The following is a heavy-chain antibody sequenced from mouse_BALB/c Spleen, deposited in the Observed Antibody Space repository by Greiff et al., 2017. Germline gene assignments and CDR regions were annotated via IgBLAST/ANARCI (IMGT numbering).Heavy chain of an antibody. J-gene: IGHJ4*01. CDR1: GFTFSSFG. D-gene: IGHD1-2*01. CDR2: ISSGSSTI. Sequence: EVKVVESGGGLVQPGGSRKLSCAASGFTFSSFGMHWVRQAPEKGLEWVAYISSGSSTIYYADTVKGRFTISRDNPKNTLFLQMTSLRSEDTAMYYCARRGAHYSYAMDYWGQGTSVTVSS. V-gene: IGHV5-17*02. CDR3: ARRGAHYSYAMDY.